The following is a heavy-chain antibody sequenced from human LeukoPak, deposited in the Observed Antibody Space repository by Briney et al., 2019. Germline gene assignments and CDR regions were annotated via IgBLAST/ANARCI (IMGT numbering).Heavy chain of an antibody. Sequence: GGSLRLSCAASGFTVCSNYMSWVRQGPGKGLEWVSVIYSGGSTHYADSVKGRFTNSRDNSKNTVYLQMNSLRAEDTAVYYCAKQFGHSSSSDCFDYWGQGTLVTVSS. CDR1: GFTVCSNY. D-gene: IGHD6-6*01. CDR2: IYSGGST. J-gene: IGHJ4*02. V-gene: IGHV3-66*04. CDR3: AKQFGHSSSSDCFDY.